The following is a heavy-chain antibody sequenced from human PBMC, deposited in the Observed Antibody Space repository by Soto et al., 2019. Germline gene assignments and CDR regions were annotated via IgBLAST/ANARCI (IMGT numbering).Heavy chain of an antibody. D-gene: IGHD2-15*01. V-gene: IGHV3-11*01. CDR1: GFTFSDYY. Sequence: GGSLRLSCAASGFTFSDYYMSWIRQAPGKGLEWVSYISSSGSTIYYADSVKGRFTISRDNAKNSLYLQMNSLRAEDTAVYYCARVKGYCSGGSCHSHFDYWGQGTLVTVSS. CDR3: ARVKGYCSGGSCHSHFDY. CDR2: ISSSGSTI. J-gene: IGHJ4*02.